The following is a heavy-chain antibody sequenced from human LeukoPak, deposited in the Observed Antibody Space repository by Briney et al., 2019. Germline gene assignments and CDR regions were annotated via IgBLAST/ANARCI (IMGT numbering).Heavy chain of an antibody. Sequence: PSETLSLTCTVSGGSFSTYYWSWFRQPPGQGLKGIAYIYYSGSTNYNPSLKSRVTISVDTSKNHFSLKLNSVTAADTAVYYCARRLAASDAFDIWGQGTMVTVSS. CDR3: ARRLAASDAFDI. V-gene: IGHV4-59*08. CDR2: IYYSGST. J-gene: IGHJ3*02. D-gene: IGHD2-21*01. CDR1: GGSFSTYY.